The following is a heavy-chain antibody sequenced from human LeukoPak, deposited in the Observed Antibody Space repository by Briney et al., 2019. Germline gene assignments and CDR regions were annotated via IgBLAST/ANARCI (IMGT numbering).Heavy chain of an antibody. CDR1: GFPFSSYA. D-gene: IGHD5-18*01. CDR2: ISGSGGST. CDR3: AKDLNPWIQLWYFDY. V-gene: IGHV3-23*01. J-gene: IGHJ4*02. Sequence: GGSLRLSCAASGFPFSSYAMSWVRPAPGKGLEWVSAISGSGGSTYYADSVKGRFTISRDNSKNTLYLQMNSLRAEDTAVYYCAKDLNPWIQLWYFDYWGQGTLVTVSS.